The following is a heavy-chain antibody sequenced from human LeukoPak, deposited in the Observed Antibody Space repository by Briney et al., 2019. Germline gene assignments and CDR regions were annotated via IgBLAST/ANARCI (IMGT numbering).Heavy chain of an antibody. D-gene: IGHD3-10*01. V-gene: IGHV3-9*01. Sequence: GGSLRLSCAASGFTFDDYAMHWVRQAPGKGLEWVSGISWNSGGIGYADSVKGRFTISRDNAKNSLYLQMNSLRAEDTALYYCAKAYTPLWFGGVDYWGQGTLVTVSS. CDR1: GFTFDDYA. CDR3: AKAYTPLWFGGVDY. J-gene: IGHJ4*02. CDR2: ISWNSGGI.